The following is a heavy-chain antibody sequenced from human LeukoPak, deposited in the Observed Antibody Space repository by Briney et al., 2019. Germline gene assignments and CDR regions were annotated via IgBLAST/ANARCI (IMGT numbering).Heavy chain of an antibody. CDR2: ISAYNGNT. CDR3: ARVNNFWSDLVGMDV. V-gene: IGHV1-18*01. CDR1: GYTFTSYG. D-gene: IGHD3-3*01. J-gene: IGHJ6*02. Sequence: ASVKVSCKASGYTFTSYGISWVRQAPGQGLEWMGWISAYNGNTNYAQKLQGRVTMTTDTSTSTAYMELRSLRSDDTAVYYCARVNNFWSDLVGMDVWGQGATVTVSS.